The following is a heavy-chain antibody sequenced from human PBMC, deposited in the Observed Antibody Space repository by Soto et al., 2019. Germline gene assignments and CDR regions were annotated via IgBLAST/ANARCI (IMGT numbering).Heavy chain of an antibody. Sequence: QVQLVESGGGLVKPGGSLRLSCAASGFTFSDYYMSWIRQAPGKGLEWVSYISSSSSYTNYADSVKGRFTISRDNAKNSLYRQMNSLRAEDTAVYYCARATYYFERSGYYDPPFFDYWGQGTLVTVSS. CDR1: GFTFSDYY. CDR3: ARATYYFERSGYYDPPFFDY. J-gene: IGHJ4*02. CDR2: ISSSSSYT. D-gene: IGHD3-22*01. V-gene: IGHV3-11*06.